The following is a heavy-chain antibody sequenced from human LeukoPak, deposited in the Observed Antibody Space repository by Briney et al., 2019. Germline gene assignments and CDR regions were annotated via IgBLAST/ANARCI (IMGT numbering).Heavy chain of an antibody. CDR2: INHSGST. J-gene: IGHJ4*02. Sequence: PSETLSLTCAVYGGSFSGYYWSWIRQPPGKGLEWIGEINHSGSTNYNPSLKSRVTISVDTSKNQFSLKLSPVTAADTAVYYCARGRSSGWTNYFDYWGQGTLVTVSS. V-gene: IGHV4-34*01. D-gene: IGHD6-19*01. CDR3: ARGRSSGWTNYFDY. CDR1: GGSFSGYY.